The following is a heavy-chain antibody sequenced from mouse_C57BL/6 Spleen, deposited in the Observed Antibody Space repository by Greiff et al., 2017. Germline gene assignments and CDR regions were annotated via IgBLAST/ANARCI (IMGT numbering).Heavy chain of an antibody. J-gene: IGHJ4*01. CDR3: ARHLSYYYAMDY. CDR2: INPDSSPI. CDR1: GIAFSRYW. Sequence: LVEPGGSLKLSCAASGIAFSRYWMSWVRRAPGKGLEWIGEINPDSSPINYAPSLKDKFIISRDNAKNTLYLQMSKVGSEDTALYYCARHLSYYYAMDYWGQGTSVTVSS. V-gene: IGHV4-1*01.